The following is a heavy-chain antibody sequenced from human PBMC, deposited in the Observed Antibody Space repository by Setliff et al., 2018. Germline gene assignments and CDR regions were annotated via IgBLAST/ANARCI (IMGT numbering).Heavy chain of an antibody. Sequence: ASVKVSCKASGYTFRSYAMNWVRQAPGQGLEWMGWINTNTGNPTYAQDFTGRFVFSLDTSVSAAYLQISSLKAEDTAVYYCARGGGIITIFGVITPDYYYYMDVWGTGTTVTVSS. D-gene: IGHD3-3*01. CDR3: ARGGGIITIFGVITPDYYYYMDV. CDR2: INTNTGNP. CDR1: GYTFRSYA. V-gene: IGHV7-4-1*02. J-gene: IGHJ6*03.